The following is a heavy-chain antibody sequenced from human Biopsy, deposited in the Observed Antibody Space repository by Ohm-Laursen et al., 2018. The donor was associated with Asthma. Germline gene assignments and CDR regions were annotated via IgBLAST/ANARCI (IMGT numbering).Heavy chain of an antibody. J-gene: IGHJ4*02. CDR2: ISWNSATI. CDR1: GFKFDEYT. CDR3: AKVRSDWVITESFDY. D-gene: IGHD3-22*01. V-gene: IGHV3-9*01. Sequence: SLRLSCAASGFKFDEYTMHWVRQAPGKGLEWVSGISWNSATIGYADSVEGRFTISRDNAKNYVFLHMDSLRPEDTAFYYCAKVRSDWVITESFDYWGQGVLVTVSS.